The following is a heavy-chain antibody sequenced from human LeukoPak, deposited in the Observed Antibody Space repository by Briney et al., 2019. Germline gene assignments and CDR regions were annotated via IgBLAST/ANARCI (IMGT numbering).Heavy chain of an antibody. D-gene: IGHD4-17*01. Sequence: GGSLRLSCAASGFTFSSYGMHWVRQAPGKGLEWVSFIRYDGSNKYYADSVKGRFTISRDNSKNTLYLQMNSLRAEDTAVYYCAKELLGTTVTRASFDYWGQGTLVTVSS. CDR3: AKELLGTTVTRASFDY. V-gene: IGHV3-30*02. J-gene: IGHJ4*02. CDR2: IRYDGSNK. CDR1: GFTFSSYG.